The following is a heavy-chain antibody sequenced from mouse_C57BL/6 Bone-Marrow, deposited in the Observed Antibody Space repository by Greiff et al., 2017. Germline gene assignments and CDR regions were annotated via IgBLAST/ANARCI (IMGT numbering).Heavy chain of an antibody. J-gene: IGHJ2*01. D-gene: IGHD1-1*01. Sequence: EVKLVESGGGLVKPGGSLKLSCAASGFTFSDSGMHWVRQAPEKGLEWVAYISSGSSTINYADKVKSRFTISSDNAKNNLCLQLTGLSSEDTAMDYCARGDYGRSFDDWGQGTTLTVSS. CDR1: GFTFSDSG. CDR2: ISSGSSTI. CDR3: ARGDYGRSFDD. V-gene: IGHV5-17*01.